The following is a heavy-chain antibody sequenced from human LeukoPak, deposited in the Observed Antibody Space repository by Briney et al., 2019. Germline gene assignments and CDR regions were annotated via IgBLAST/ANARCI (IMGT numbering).Heavy chain of an antibody. J-gene: IGHJ1*01. CDR1: GFTVSSNY. CDR2: IYSGGST. CDR3: ASGSYGYSSGWYGLGTEYFQH. Sequence: GGSLRLSRAASGFTVSSNYMSWVRQAPGKGLEWVSVIYSGGSTYYADSVKGRFTISRDNSKNTLYLQMNSLRAEDTAVYYCASGSYGYSSGWYGLGTEYFQHWGQGTLVTVSS. V-gene: IGHV3-53*01. D-gene: IGHD6-19*01.